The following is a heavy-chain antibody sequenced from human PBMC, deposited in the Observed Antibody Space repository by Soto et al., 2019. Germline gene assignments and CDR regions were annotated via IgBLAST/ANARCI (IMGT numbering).Heavy chain of an antibody. CDR1: GSAFSGYS. J-gene: IGHJ4*02. CDR3: ATSSPHFDN. CDR2: ISYDGTNT. V-gene: IGHV3-30-3*01. Sequence: QVQLVESGGGVVQPGRSLRLSCAASGSAFSGYSMHWVRQAPGKGLEWVAIISYDGTNTYYADSVRGRFTVSRDNSRNTLNLQMNSLRVEDKAVYYCATSSPHFDNWGQGTLVTVSS.